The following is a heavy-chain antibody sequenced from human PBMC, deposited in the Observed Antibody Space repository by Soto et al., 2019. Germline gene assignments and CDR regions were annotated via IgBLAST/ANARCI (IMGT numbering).Heavy chain of an antibody. Sequence: SETLSLTCTVSSDSISNYYCSWFRQPPGKGLEWIGYIYYSGSTNYNPSLKSRVTISVDTSKNQFSLKLSSVTAADTAVYYCARARIAVAGNVWFDPWGQGTLVTVSS. D-gene: IGHD6-19*01. V-gene: IGHV4-59*01. CDR2: IYYSGST. J-gene: IGHJ5*02. CDR3: ARARIAVAGNVWFDP. CDR1: SDSISNYY.